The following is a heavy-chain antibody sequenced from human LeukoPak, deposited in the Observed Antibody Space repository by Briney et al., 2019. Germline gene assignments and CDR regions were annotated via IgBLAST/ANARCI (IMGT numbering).Heavy chain of an antibody. V-gene: IGHV1-69*04. CDR3: ARDYCGGDCFTRHNWFDP. Sequence: ASVKVSCKASGGTFSSYAISWVRQVPGQGLEWMGRIIPILGIANYAQKFQGRVTITADKSTSTAYMELSSLRSEDTAVYYCARDYCGGDCFTRHNWFDPWGQGTLVTVSS. CDR1: GGTFSSYA. J-gene: IGHJ5*02. CDR2: IIPILGIA. D-gene: IGHD2-21*02.